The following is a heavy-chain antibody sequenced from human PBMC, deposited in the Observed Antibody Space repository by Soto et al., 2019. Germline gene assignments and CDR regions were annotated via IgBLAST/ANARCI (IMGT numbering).Heavy chain of an antibody. V-gene: IGHV3-30*18. CDR3: AKDVSLQFGYVLHFCSVMAV. Sequence: KGLAWVAVISYDGSNKYYADSVKGRFTISRDNSKNTLYLQMNSLRAEDTAVYYCAKDVSLQFGYVLHFCSVMAVWGQRSTV. D-gene: IGHD5-12*01. CDR2: ISYDGSNK. J-gene: IGHJ6*02.